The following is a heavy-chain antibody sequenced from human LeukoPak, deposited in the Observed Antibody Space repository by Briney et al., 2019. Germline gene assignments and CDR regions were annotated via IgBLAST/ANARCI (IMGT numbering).Heavy chain of an antibody. CDR2: INSDGSST. J-gene: IGHJ4*02. V-gene: IGHV3-74*01. D-gene: IGHD6-25*01. CDR1: GFTFSSYW. CDR3: ARLGSQGGVAALDY. Sequence: GGSLRLSCAASGFTFSSYWMHWVRQAPGKGLVWVSRINSDGSSTSYADSVKGRFTISRDNAKSTLYLQMNSLRAEDTAVYYCARLGSQGGVAALDYWGQGTLVTVSS.